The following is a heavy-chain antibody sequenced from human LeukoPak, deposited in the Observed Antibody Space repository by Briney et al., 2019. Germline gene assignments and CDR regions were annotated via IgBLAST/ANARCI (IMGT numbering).Heavy chain of an antibody. J-gene: IGHJ4*02. D-gene: IGHD5-24*01. Sequence: ASVTVSCTASGYTFTGYYMHWVRQAPGQGLEWMGRINPNSGGTNYAQKFQGRVTMTRDTSISTAYMELSRLRSDDTAMYYCVRDRELTYWGQGTLVTVSS. V-gene: IGHV1-2*06. CDR3: VRDRELTY. CDR2: INPNSGGT. CDR1: GYTFTGYY.